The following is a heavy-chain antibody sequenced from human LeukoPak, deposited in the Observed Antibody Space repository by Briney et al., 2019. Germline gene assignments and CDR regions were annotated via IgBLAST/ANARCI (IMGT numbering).Heavy chain of an antibody. CDR2: IYYSGST. CDR3: ARDGRFPPEVLPRYFDY. CDR1: GGSVSSGSYY. Sequence: PSETLSLTCTVSGGSVSSGSYYWGWIRQPPGKGLEWIGNIYYSGSTYYNPSLKSRVTISVETSKNQFSLKLSSVTAADTAVYYWARDGRFPPEVLPRYFDYWGQGTLVTVSS. J-gene: IGHJ4*02. D-gene: IGHD1-26*01. V-gene: IGHV4-39*07.